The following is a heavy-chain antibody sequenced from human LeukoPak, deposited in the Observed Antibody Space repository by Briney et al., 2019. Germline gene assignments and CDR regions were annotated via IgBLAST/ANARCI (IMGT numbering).Heavy chain of an antibody. CDR1: EFTFTNYW. CDR2: MSPDENEK. Sequence: GGSLRLSCAITEFTFTNYWKNWVRQASGKGLEWVANMSPDENEKKYVDSVKGRLTISTDNAKKTLYLQMNSLRVEDTAIYYCLGYGNDNPWGQGALVTVSS. J-gene: IGHJ4*02. D-gene: IGHD5-12*01. CDR3: LGYGNDNP. V-gene: IGHV3-7*03.